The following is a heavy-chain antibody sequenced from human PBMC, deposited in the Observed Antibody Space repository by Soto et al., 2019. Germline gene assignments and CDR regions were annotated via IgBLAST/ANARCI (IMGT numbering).Heavy chain of an antibody. J-gene: IGHJ6*02. V-gene: IGHV1-2*02. D-gene: IGHD6-6*01. CDR2: INPNSGGT. CDR1: GYTFTGYY. Sequence: ASVKVSCKASGYTFTGYYMHWVRQAPGQGLEWMGWINPNSGGTNYAQKFQGRVTMARDTSISTAYMELSRLRSDDTAVYYCALEAIAARPGYYYGMDVWRQGTTVTVPS. CDR3: ALEAIAARPGYYYGMDV.